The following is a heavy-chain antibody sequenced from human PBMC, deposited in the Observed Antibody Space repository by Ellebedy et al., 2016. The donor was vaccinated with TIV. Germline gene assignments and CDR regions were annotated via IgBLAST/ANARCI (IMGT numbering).Heavy chain of an antibody. Sequence: GESLKISCAVSGFNVSGHSMTWVRQAPGRGLEWVSLIYSAGITYYADTLKGRFTISRDSSKNKVYLQMNSLRAEDTAVYYCAKDSRGGVGLFGSWSRNYFDYWGQGTLVTVSS. CDR3: AKDSRGGVGLFGSWSRNYFDY. V-gene: IGHV3-53*01. D-gene: IGHD6-13*01. J-gene: IGHJ4*02. CDR1: GFNVSGHS. CDR2: IYSAGIT.